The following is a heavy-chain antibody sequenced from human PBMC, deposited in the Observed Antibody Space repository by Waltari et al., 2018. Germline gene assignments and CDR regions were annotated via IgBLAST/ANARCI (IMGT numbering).Heavy chain of an antibody. V-gene: IGHV4-34*01. CDR1: GGSFSGDY. Sequence: QVQLQQWGAGLLKPSDTLSLTCAVYGGSFSGDYWSWLRQPPGKGLEWIGEINHSGSTNYNPSLKSRVTISVDTSKNQFSLKLSSVTAADTAVYYCARGRNYEGFNWFDPWGQGTLVTVSS. CDR2: INHSGST. J-gene: IGHJ5*02. CDR3: ARGRNYEGFNWFDP. D-gene: IGHD1-7*01.